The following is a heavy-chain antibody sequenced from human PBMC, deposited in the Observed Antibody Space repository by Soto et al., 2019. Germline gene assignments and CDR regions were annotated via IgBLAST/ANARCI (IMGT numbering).Heavy chain of an antibody. D-gene: IGHD6-19*01. J-gene: IGHJ4*02. V-gene: IGHV4-38-2*01. CDR2: SHQSGIT. CDR1: GYAISNGYY. Sequence: SETLSLTCAVSGYAISNGYYWGWDRQPPGKGLERIGGSHQSGITHHSPSRKGRVITSMLTSKNQYSLDLISVTAADTAVYYCVRTVAVAGTNVPDYFDHWGQGIQVTVSS. CDR3: VRTVAVAGTNVPDYFDH.